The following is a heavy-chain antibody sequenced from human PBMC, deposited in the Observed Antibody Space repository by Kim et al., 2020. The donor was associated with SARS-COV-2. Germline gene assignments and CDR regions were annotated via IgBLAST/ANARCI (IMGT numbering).Heavy chain of an antibody. CDR3: AKKGPNYFDSSGYYAGVCFDY. Sequence: GGSLRLSCAASGFTFSSYAMSWVRQAPGKGLEWVSAISGSGGSTYYSDSVKGRFTISRDNSKNTLYLQMNSLRAEDTAVYYCAKKGPNYFDSSGYYAGVCFDYWGPGTLVTVSS. V-gene: IGHV3-23*01. CDR1: GFTFSSYA. CDR2: ISGSGGST. J-gene: IGHJ4*02. D-gene: IGHD3-22*01.